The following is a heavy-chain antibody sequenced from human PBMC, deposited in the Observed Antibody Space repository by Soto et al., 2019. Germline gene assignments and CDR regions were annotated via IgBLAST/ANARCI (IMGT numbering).Heavy chain of an antibody. CDR2: IIPIFGTA. CDR1: GGTFSSYA. CDR3: ARGIITIFGVVINYYGMDV. Sequence: SVKVSCKASGGTFSSYAISWVRQAPGQGLEWMGGIIPIFGTANYAQKFQGRVTITADESTSTAYMELSSLRSEDTAVYYCARGIITIFGVVINYYGMDVWGQGTTVTVSS. V-gene: IGHV1-69*13. D-gene: IGHD3-3*01. J-gene: IGHJ6*02.